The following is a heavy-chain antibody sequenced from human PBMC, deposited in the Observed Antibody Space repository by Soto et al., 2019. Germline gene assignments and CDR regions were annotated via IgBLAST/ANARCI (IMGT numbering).Heavy chain of an antibody. CDR1: GFTFSGYA. CDR3: AKDFHYTTLLPFFDY. D-gene: IGHD3-3*01. CDR2: ISNSADNT. V-gene: IGHV3-23*01. J-gene: IGHJ4*02. Sequence: EVQLLESGGALVQPGGTLRLSCAASGFTFSGYAMSWVRQAPGKGLEWVSGISNSADNTYYADSVKGRFTISRDNSKNRLYLQMNSLTAEDTAVYYCAKDFHYTTLLPFFDYWGQGTLVTVSS.